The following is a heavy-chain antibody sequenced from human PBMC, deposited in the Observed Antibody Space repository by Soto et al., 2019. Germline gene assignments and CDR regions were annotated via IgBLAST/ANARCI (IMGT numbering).Heavy chain of an antibody. CDR1: GYSFTRYW. CDR2: IDPSDSYT. D-gene: IGHD3-10*01. V-gene: IGHV5-10-1*01. CDR3: ARHAGGLSGSSY. J-gene: IGHJ4*02. Sequence: GESLTISCKGSGYSFTRYWISWVRQMPGKGLEWMGRIDPSDSYTNYSPSFQGHVTISADKSISTAYLQWSSLKASDTAMYYCARHAGGLSGSSYWGQGTLVTVSS.